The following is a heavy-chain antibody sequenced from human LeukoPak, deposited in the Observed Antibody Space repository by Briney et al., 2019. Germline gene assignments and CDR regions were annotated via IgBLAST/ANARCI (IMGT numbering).Heavy chain of an antibody. CDR1: GGSITSHY. J-gene: IGHJ4*02. D-gene: IGHD3-22*01. CDR3: ARLSHYFDSSGYYYVRFFDY. CDR2: IYDSGST. Sequence: PSETLSLTCTVSGGSITSHYWSWIRQPPGKGLECIGYIYDSGSTNYNPSLKSRVAISVDKSKNQFSLKLSYVTATDTAVYYCARLSHYFDSSGYYYVRFFDYWGQGTLVTVSS. V-gene: IGHV4-59*08.